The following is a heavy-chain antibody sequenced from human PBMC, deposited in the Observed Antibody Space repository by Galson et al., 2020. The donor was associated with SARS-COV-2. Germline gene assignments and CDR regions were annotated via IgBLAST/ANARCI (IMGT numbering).Heavy chain of an antibody. CDR2: IYYSGSI. Sequence: SETLSLTCTVSGGSISSGGYYWRWIRQHPGKGLEWIGHIYYSGSIYYNPSLKSRVTISVDTSKNQLSLKLSSVTAADTAVYYCAGIKVATVRDYYDYGMDVWGQGTTVTVSS. J-gene: IGHJ6*02. CDR3: AGIKVATVRDYYDYGMDV. CDR1: GGSISSGGYY. D-gene: IGHD5-12*01. V-gene: IGHV4-31*03.